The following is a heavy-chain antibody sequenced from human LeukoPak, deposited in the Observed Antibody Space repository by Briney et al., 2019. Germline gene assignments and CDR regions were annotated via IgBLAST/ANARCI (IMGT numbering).Heavy chain of an antibody. CDR3: AKDATVGGANYDFWSGYYSSGIYFDY. Sequence: PGGSLRLSCAASGFTFSSYAMSWVRQAPGKGLEWVSAISGSGGSTYYADSVKGRFTISIDNSKNTLYLQMNSLRAEDTAVYYCAKDATVGGANYDFWSGYYSSGIYFDYWGQGTLVTVSS. CDR1: GFTFSSYA. V-gene: IGHV3-23*01. J-gene: IGHJ4*02. CDR2: ISGSGGST. D-gene: IGHD3-3*01.